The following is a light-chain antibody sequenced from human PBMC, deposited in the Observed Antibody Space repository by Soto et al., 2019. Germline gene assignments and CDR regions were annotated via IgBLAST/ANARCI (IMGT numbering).Light chain of an antibody. V-gene: IGKV1-5*03. CDR2: QAS. J-gene: IGKJ1*01. CDR3: QQYNTYSGT. Sequence: DIQMTQSPRFLSASVGDRVTITCRASQNIRTYLTWYQQKPGKGPTVLIYQASTLESGVPSRFSGSGAGTEFTLTISSLQPDDFATYYCQQYNTYSGTLGQGTKVDIK. CDR1: QNIRTY.